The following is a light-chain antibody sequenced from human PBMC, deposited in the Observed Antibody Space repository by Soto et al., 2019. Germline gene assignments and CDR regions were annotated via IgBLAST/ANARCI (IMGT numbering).Light chain of an antibody. J-gene: IGLJ2*01. V-gene: IGLV1-47*01. CDR3: AVWDDSLNGSVA. CDR2: RND. CDR1: SSNIGSNF. Sequence: QSVLTQAPSASGTPGQRVTISCSGSSSNIGSNFVYWYQKFPGTAPKVLIYRNDQRPSGVPDRFAGSKSGTSASLAISGLRSEEEADYYCAVWDDSLNGSVAFGGGTQRTVL.